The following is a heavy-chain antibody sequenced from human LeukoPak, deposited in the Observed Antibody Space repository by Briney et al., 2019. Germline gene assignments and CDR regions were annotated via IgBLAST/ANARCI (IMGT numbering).Heavy chain of an antibody. Sequence: NSSETLSLTCTVSGDSIGSSTYYWAWIRQPPGEGLEWIGSVYYTGSTHYIPSLKSRVTISLDTSKNQFSLKMSSVTAADTAVYYCATQAAGGPLEFWGQGTLATVSS. CDR1: GDSIGSSTYY. CDR2: VYYTGST. CDR3: ATQAAGGPLEF. J-gene: IGHJ4*02. V-gene: IGHV4-39*01. D-gene: IGHD2-15*01.